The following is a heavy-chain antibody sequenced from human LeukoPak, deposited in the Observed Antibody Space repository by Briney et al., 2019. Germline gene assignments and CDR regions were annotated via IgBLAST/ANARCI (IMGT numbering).Heavy chain of an antibody. CDR3: ARDRDYGDYTALDY. V-gene: IGHV3-30-3*01. Sequence: GGSLRLSCAASGFTFSSYAMHWVRQAPGKGLEWVAVISYDGSNKYYADSVKGRFTISRDNSKNTLYLQMNSLRAEDTAVYYCARDRDYGDYTALDYWGQGTLVTVSS. CDR2: ISYDGSNK. CDR1: GFTFSSYA. J-gene: IGHJ4*02. D-gene: IGHD4-17*01.